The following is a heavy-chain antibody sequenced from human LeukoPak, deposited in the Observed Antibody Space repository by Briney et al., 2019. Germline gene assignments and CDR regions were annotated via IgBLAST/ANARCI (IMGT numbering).Heavy chain of an antibody. Sequence: AETLSLSCAVYGVSFSGYYLSWVRQPPGNGLEWMGEINHSASTNYNPSRKSRVTISVDPSKKQFSPELSSVTGADTAVYYCAGSGYSGPSPYFDYWGQGTLVPVSS. CDR1: GVSFSGYY. CDR2: INHSAST. CDR3: AGSGYSGPSPYFDY. D-gene: IGHD5-12*01. J-gene: IGHJ4*02. V-gene: IGHV4-34*01.